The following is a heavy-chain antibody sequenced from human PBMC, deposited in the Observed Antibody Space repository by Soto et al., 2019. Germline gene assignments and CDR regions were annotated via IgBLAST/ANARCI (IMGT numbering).Heavy chain of an antibody. J-gene: IGHJ6*02. CDR2: INPNSGGT. Sequence: ASVKVSCKASGYTFTGYYMHWVRQAPGQGLEWMGWINPNSGGTNYAQKFQGWVTMTRDTSISTAYMELSRLRSDDTAVYYCATAIGYRSSPCMYFWGQGTTVTVSS. D-gene: IGHD6-13*01. V-gene: IGHV1-2*04. CDR1: GYTFTGYY. CDR3: ATAIGYRSSPCMYF.